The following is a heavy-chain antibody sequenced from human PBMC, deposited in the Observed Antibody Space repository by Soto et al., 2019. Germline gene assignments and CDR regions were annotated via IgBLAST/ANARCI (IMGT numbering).Heavy chain of an antibody. CDR3: ARSDNYVPFDH. D-gene: IGHD4-4*01. CDR2: IYYSGFT. J-gene: IGHJ4*02. CDR1: GGSISSGDYY. Sequence: QVQLQESGPGLVKPSQTLSLTCTVSGGSISSGDYYWSWIRQPPGKGLEWIGYIYYSGFTYYNPSLNXXLTMSVDTSKNPFSLKLSSVIAADTAVYYCARSDNYVPFDHWGQGTLVTVSS. V-gene: IGHV4-30-4*01.